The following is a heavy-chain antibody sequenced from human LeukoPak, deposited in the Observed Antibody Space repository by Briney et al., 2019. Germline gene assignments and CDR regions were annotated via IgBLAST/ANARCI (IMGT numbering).Heavy chain of an antibody. V-gene: IGHV3-7*01. CDR3: ARDSWARVVRPYMDV. D-gene: IGHD2-2*01. J-gene: IGHJ6*03. Sequence: PGGSLRLSCAASGFTFSSYWMTWVRQAPGKGLEWVATIEQNGSEKHYVDSLKGRFAISRDNAKNSLYLQMNSLTGEDTAVYYCARDSWARVVRPYMDVWGKGTTVTVSS. CDR2: IEQNGSEK. CDR1: GFTFSSYW.